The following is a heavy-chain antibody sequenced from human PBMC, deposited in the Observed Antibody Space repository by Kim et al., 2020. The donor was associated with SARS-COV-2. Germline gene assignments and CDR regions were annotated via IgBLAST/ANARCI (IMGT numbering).Heavy chain of an antibody. Sequence: GGSLRLSCAASGFTFSSYWMNWVRQTPGKGLVWVSRINSDASSASNAYSVKGRFTISIANDENKMKLQLNMNRAKDKDASDCASDGVLAPQDSGFDY. J-gene: IGHJ4*01. D-gene: IGHD2-2*01. CDR3: ASDGVLAPQDSGFDY. V-gene: IGHV3-74*01. CDR2: INSDASSA. CDR1: GFTFSSYW.